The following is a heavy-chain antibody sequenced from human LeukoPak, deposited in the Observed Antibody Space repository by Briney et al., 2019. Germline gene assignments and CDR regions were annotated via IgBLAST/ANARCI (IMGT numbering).Heavy chain of an antibody. CDR2: INHSGST. Sequence: PSETLSLTCAVYGGSFSGYYWSWIRQPPGKGLEWIGEINHSGSTNYNPSLKSRVTISVDTSKNQFSLKLSSVTAADTAVYYCARGSLWFGELNDYWGQGTLVTVSS. CDR1: GGSFSGYY. CDR3: ARGSLWFGELNDY. J-gene: IGHJ4*02. D-gene: IGHD3-10*01. V-gene: IGHV4-34*01.